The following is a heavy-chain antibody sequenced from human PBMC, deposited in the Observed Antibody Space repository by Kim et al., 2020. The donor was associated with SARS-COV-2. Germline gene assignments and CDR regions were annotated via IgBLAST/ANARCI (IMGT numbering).Heavy chain of an antibody. V-gene: IGHV3-49*03. CDR2: IRSKAYGGTT. J-gene: IGHJ3*02. Sequence: GGSLRLSCTASGFTFGDYAMSWFRQAPGKGLEWVGFIRSKAYGGTTEYAASVKGRFTISRDDSKSIAYLQMNSLKTEDTAVYYCTRPGHYYDSSGYGFNAFDIWGQGTMVTVSS. D-gene: IGHD3-22*01. CDR1: GFTFGDYA. CDR3: TRPGHYYDSSGYGFNAFDI.